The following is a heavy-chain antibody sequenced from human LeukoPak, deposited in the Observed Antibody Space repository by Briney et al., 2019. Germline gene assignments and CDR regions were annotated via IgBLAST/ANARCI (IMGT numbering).Heavy chain of an antibody. Sequence: PGGSLRLSCAASGFTFSSYWMSWVRQAPGKGLEWVANIKQDGSEKYYVDSVKGRFTISRDNAKNSLYLQMNSLRAEDTAVYYCARGGIAGTGQDYAFDIWGQGTMVTVSS. CDR3: ARGGIAGTGQDYAFDI. CDR2: IKQDGSEK. V-gene: IGHV3-7*01. J-gene: IGHJ3*02. D-gene: IGHD1/OR15-1a*01. CDR1: GFTFSSYW.